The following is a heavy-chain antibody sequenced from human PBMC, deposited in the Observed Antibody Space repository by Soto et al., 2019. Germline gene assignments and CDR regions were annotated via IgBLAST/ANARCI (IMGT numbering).Heavy chain of an antibody. V-gene: IGHV3-23*01. D-gene: IGHD6-13*01. CDR1: GFTFSNYP. CDR2: ITGSGGDT. J-gene: IGHJ4*02. CDR3: AKGSANSRPYYFDY. Sequence: GGSLRLSCAASGFTFSNYPMSWVRQAPGKGLEWVSAITGSGGDTFHADTVKGRFTISRDNTKNTLYLQMNRLRAEDTAIYYCAKGSANSRPYYFDYWGQGTLVTVSS.